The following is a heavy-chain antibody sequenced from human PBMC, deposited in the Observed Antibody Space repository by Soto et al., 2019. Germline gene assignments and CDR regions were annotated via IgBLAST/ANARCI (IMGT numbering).Heavy chain of an antibody. V-gene: IGHV1-18*04. CDR3: ARTVWNISVFWSGQRAEEETNNWFDP. CDR2: ISAYNGNT. Sequence: AASVKVSCKASGYTFTSYGISWVRQAPGQGLEWVGWISAYNGNTNYAQKPQGRVTMTTDTSTSTAYRELRGRRSDDTAVYYCARTVWNISVFWSGQRAEEETNNWFDPWGQGTLVAVSS. J-gene: IGHJ5*02. CDR1: GYTFTSYG. D-gene: IGHD3-3*01.